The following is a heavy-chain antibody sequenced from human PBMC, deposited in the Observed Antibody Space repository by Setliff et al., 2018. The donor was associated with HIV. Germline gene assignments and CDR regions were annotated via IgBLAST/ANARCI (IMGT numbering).Heavy chain of an antibody. D-gene: IGHD7-27*01. CDR3: ARVGNDAFDI. CDR1: GFTFSNSW. Sequence: GGSLRLSCAASGFTFSNSWMTWVRQAPGKGLEWVANIKKDGSDKFYVDSVKGRFAISRDNSKNTLFLQVNSLRAGDTALYYCARVGNDAFDIWGQGTMVTVSS. J-gene: IGHJ3*02. V-gene: IGHV3-7*03. CDR2: IKKDGSDK.